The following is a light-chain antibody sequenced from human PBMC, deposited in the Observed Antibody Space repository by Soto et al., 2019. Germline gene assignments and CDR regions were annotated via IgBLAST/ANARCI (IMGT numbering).Light chain of an antibody. V-gene: IGKV1-5*01. CDR3: LQYHSISLT. CDR2: DDS. Sequence: DIQMTQSPSTLSASVGDRVTITCRASQNIRSWLAWYQQKPGKAPKLLIYDDSSLESGVPSRFSGRGSGTQYTLTISSLHPDDSATYYCLQYHSISLTCGGGTKVE. J-gene: IGKJ4*01. CDR1: QNIRSW.